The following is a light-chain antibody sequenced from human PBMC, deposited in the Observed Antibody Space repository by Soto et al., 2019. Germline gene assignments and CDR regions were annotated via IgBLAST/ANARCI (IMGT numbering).Light chain of an antibody. CDR3: QQNYSTQYT. CDR1: QSISSY. J-gene: IGKJ2*01. CDR2: AAS. Sequence: DIQMTQSPSSLSASVGDRVTITCRASQSISSYLNWYQQKPGKAPKLLIYAASSLQSGFPSRFSGSGSGTDFTLTISSLQPEYFATYYCQQNYSTQYTFGRGTKLEIK. V-gene: IGKV1-39*01.